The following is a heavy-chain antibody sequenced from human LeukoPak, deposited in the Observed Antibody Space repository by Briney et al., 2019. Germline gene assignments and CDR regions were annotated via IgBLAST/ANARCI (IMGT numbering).Heavy chain of an antibody. CDR2: INHSGST. J-gene: IGHJ4*02. D-gene: IGHD3-16*02. V-gene: IGHV4-34*01. CDR3: ARGLIGYYFDY. CDR1: GGSFSGYY. Sequence: PSETLSLTCAVYGGSFSGYYWGWIRQPPGKGLEWIGEINHSGSTNYNPSLKSRVTISVDTSKNQFSLKLSSVTAADTAVYYCARGLIGYYFDYWGQGTLVTVSS.